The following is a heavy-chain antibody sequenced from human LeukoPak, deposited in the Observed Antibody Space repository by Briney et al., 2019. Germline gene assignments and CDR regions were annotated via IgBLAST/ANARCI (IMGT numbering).Heavy chain of an antibody. D-gene: IGHD3-22*01. J-gene: IGHJ5*02. CDR2: ISGHNGNT. V-gene: IGHV1-18*01. CDR1: GYTFTSYG. CDR3: ARDPKTVTYYYESSWFDP. Sequence: ASVKVSCKTSGYTFTSYGISWVRQAPGQGLEWMGWISGHNGNTNYAQKVQGRVTMTTDTSTSTAYMELKSLTSDDTAVYYCARDPKTVTYYYESSWFDPWGQGTLVIVSS.